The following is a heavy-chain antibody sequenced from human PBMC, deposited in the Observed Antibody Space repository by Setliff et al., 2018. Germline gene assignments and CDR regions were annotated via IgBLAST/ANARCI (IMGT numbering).Heavy chain of an antibody. J-gene: IGHJ3*02. Sequence: ASVKVSCKAFGYTFVKYGTSWVRQAPGQGLEWMGWISGNNVYTVYAQKLQGRVTRTTDTSTGTAYMEGRSLRSDDTAQYYCVRDRAAIVVGPPTAAFDIWGQGTMVTVSS. D-gene: IGHD2-2*01. V-gene: IGHV1-18*01. CDR2: ISGNNVYT. CDR3: VRDRAAIVVGPPTAAFDI. CDR1: GYTFVKYG.